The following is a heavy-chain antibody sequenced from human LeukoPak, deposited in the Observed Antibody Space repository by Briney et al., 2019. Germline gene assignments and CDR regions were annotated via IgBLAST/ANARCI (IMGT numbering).Heavy chain of an antibody. CDR1: GYTFTSYY. CDR3: ARESGGIFTGLNWFDP. J-gene: IGHJ5*02. D-gene: IGHD3-9*01. V-gene: IGHV1-46*01. Sequence: GASVKVSCKAFGYTFTSYYMHWVRQAPGQGLEWMGIINLSGGSTSYAQKFQGRVTMTRDTSTSTVYMELSSLRSEDTAVYYCARESGGIFTGLNWFDPWGQGTLVTVSS. CDR2: INLSGGST.